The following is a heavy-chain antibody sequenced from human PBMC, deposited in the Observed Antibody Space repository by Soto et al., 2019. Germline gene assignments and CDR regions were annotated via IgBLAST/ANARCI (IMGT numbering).Heavy chain of an antibody. D-gene: IGHD1-7*01. CDR2: IYPGDSDT. J-gene: IGHJ6*02. V-gene: IGHV5-51*01. CDR3: ARLPDLMELLGGNYGMDV. Sequence: PGESLKISCKCSGYSFTSYWIGWVRQMPGKGLEWMGIIYPGDSDTRYSPSFQGQVTISADKSIRTAYLQWSSLKASDNAMYYCARLPDLMELLGGNYGMDVWGQGTTVTVSS. CDR1: GYSFTSYW.